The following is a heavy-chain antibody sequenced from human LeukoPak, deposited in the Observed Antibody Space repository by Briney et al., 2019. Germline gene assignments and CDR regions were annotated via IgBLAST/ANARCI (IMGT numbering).Heavy chain of an antibody. CDR2: INHSGST. Sequence: SETLSLTCAVYGGSFSGYYWSWIRQPPGKGLEWIGEINHSGSTNYNPSLKSQVTISVDTSKNQFSLKLSSVTAADTAVYYCARGTRLRQWLAKSFDYWGQGTLVTVSS. V-gene: IGHV4-34*01. CDR3: ARGTRLRQWLAKSFDY. CDR1: GGSFSGYY. J-gene: IGHJ4*02. D-gene: IGHD6-19*01.